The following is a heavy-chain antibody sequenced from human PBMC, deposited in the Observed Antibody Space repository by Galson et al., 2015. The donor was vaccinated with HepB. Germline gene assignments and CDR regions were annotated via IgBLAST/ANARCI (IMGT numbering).Heavy chain of an antibody. CDR3: GNLG. CDR2: INRDGSEK. CDR1: GFTFW. J-gene: IGHJ4*02. Sequence: SLRLSCAASGFTFWMNWVRQTPGKGLEWVANINRDGSEKGYVDSVKGRFTISRDNAKNSVYLQMNSLRAEDTAVYYCGNLGWGQGTLVTVSS. V-gene: IGHV3-7*03. D-gene: IGHD7-27*01.